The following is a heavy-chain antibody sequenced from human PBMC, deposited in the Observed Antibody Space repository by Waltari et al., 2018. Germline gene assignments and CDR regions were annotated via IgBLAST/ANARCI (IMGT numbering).Heavy chain of an antibody. D-gene: IGHD2-15*01. J-gene: IGHJ5*02. Sequence: QLQLVQSGPEDKKPGSSLRVACKPSGDNFNSYSINWVRQAPGQGLEWMGGAMPILGQPNYSQKFQGRVTIIADVSTSTVYLDRSSLRADATATYYCARLQFITFVVAVPGWFDPWGQGTLVTVSS. CDR3: ARLQFITFVVAVPGWFDP. V-gene: IGHV1-69*01. CDR1: GDNFNSYS. CDR2: AMPILGQP.